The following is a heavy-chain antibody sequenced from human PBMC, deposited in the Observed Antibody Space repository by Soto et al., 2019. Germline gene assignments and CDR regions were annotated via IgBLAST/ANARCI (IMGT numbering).Heavy chain of an antibody. Sequence: PGGSLRLSCAASGFTISGHWMHWVRQVPGKGLVWVSRINSEGSSTSYADSVKGRFIISRDNAKNTLFLQMNSLRAEDTAVYYCARSYSGTYRCFDPWGQGTLVTVSS. D-gene: IGHD1-26*01. V-gene: IGHV3-74*01. CDR3: ARSYSGTYRCFDP. CDR2: INSEGSST. J-gene: IGHJ5*02. CDR1: GFTISGHW.